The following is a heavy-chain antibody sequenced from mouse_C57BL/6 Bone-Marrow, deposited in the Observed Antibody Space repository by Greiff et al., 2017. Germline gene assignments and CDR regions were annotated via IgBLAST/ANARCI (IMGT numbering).Heavy chain of an antibody. CDR2: INPSNGGT. J-gene: IGHJ4*01. CDR3: VKGNYGNNEDYAIDY. V-gene: IGHV1-53*01. D-gene: IGHD2-1*01. CDR1: GYTFTSYW. Sequence: QVQLQQPGTELVKPGASVKLSCKASGYTFTSYWMHWVKQRPGQGLEWIGNINPSNGGTNYNEKFKSKATLTVEKSSSTAYMQLSSLTSEDSAVYYCVKGNYGNNEDYAIDYWGQGTSVTVSS.